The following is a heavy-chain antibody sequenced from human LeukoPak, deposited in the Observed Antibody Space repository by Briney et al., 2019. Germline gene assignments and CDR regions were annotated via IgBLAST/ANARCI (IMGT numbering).Heavy chain of an antibody. D-gene: IGHD3-16*01. V-gene: IGHV4-38-2*02. CDR1: GYSISSGYY. CDR2: IYYSGST. CDR3: ARWGKPYYYYMDV. Sequence: KPSETLSLTCTVSGYSISSGYYWGWIRQPPGKGLEWIGYIYYSGSTNYNPSLKSRVTISVDTSKNQFSLKLSSVTAADTAVYYCARWGKPYYYYMDVWGKGTTVTISS. J-gene: IGHJ6*03.